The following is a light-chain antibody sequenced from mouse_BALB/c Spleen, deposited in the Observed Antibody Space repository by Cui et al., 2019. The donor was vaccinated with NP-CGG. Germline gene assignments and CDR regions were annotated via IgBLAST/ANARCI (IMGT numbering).Light chain of an antibody. Sequence: QVVATQEYSLTTSPGETVTLTCRSSTGAVTTSNYANLVQEKPDHLFTGLIGGTNNRAPGVPARFSGSLIGDKAALSITGTQTEDEAIYFCALLYSNHWVFGGGTKLTVL. CDR1: TGAVTTSNY. CDR3: ALLYSNHWV. J-gene: IGLJ1*01. V-gene: IGLV1*01. CDR2: GTN.